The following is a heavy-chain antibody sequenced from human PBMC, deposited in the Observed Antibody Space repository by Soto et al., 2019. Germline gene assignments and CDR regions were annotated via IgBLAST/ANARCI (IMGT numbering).Heavy chain of an antibody. V-gene: IGHV3-15*01. CDR2: IKSKTDGGTT. D-gene: IGHD2-15*01. Sequence: GGSLRLSCAASGFTFSNAWMSWVRQAPGKGLEWVGRIKSKTDGGTTDYAAPVKGRFTISRDDSKNTLYLQMNSLKTEDTAVYYCSPCSGGSCYSVGWGQGTLVTVSS. J-gene: IGHJ4*02. CDR3: SPCSGGSCYSVG. CDR1: GFTFSNAW.